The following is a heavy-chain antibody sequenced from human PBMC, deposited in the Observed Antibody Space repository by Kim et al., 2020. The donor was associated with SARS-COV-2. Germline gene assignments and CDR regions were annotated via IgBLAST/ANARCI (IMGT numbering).Heavy chain of an antibody. CDR2: IYPSGST. CDR1: GGSVSSYY. D-gene: IGHD6-6*01. Sequence: SETLSLTCTVSGGSVSSYYWSWIRQPAGKGLEWIGRIYPSGSTNYYPSLKSRVSMSEDTSKNQVSLKLSSVTAADTAFYYCARDQFSSSAFDNWFDPWGQGILGTVSS. J-gene: IGHJ5*02. CDR3: ARDQFSSSAFDNWFDP. V-gene: IGHV4-4*07.